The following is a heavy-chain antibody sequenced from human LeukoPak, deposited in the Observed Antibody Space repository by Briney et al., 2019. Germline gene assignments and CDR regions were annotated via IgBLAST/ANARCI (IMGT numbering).Heavy chain of an antibody. CDR1: GFTISDYY. D-gene: IGHD1-1*01. Sequence: GGSLRLSCAASGFTISDYYMSWIRQARGKGLEWVSYISSNGSTIHYADSVKGRFTISRDNAKNSLYLQMNSLRAEDTAVYYCARGNWYFDYWGQGTLVTVSS. CDR2: ISSNGSTI. CDR3: ARGNWYFDY. J-gene: IGHJ4*02. V-gene: IGHV3-11*01.